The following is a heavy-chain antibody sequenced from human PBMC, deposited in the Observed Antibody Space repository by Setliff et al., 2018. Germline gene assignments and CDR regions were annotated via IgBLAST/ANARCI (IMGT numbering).Heavy chain of an antibody. D-gene: IGHD3-3*01. CDR3: AGDKPLQHNYNFWSGYCPY. Sequence: QTGGSLRLSCVASGFSFSTYTVHWVRQAPGKGLEWISADGANEYYADSVKGRFTISRDKSRNTLYLQMNSLRPEDTAVHYCAGDKPLQHNYNFWSGYCPYWGQGTLVTVSS. V-gene: IGHV3-30*01. CDR2: SADGANE. J-gene: IGHJ4*02. CDR1: GFSFSTYT.